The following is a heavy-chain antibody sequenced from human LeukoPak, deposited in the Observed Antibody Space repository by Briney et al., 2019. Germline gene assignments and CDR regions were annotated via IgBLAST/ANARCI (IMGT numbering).Heavy chain of an antibody. CDR3: ARLYYYDILTGYYFDY. Sequence: GESLKISCNGSGYSFTSYWIGWVRQMPGKGLEWMGIIYPGDSDTRYSPSFQGQVTISADKSISTAYLQWSSLKASDTAMYYCARLYYYDILTGYYFDYWGQGTLVTVSS. J-gene: IGHJ4*02. CDR1: GYSFTSYW. V-gene: IGHV5-51*01. CDR2: IYPGDSDT. D-gene: IGHD3-9*01.